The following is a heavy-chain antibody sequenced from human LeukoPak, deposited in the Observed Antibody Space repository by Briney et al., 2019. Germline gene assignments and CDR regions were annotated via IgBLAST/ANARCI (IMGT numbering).Heavy chain of an antibody. CDR1: GYTFTSYY. V-gene: IGHV1-46*01. D-gene: IGHD5-12*01. Sequence: ASVKVSCKASGYTFTSYYMHWVRQAPGQGLEWMGIINPSGGSTSYAQKSQGRVTMTRDTSTSTVYMELSSLRSEDTAVYYCAREYVATTNVPAFDIWGQGTMVTVSS. J-gene: IGHJ3*02. CDR3: AREYVATTNVPAFDI. CDR2: INPSGGST.